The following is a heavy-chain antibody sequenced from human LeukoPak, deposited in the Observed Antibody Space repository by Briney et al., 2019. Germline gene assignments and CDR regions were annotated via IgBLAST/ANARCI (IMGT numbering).Heavy chain of an antibody. CDR1: GGSFSGYY. CDR3: ARVHYYDSGGYLDY. CDR2: INHSGST. D-gene: IGHD3-22*01. V-gene: IGHV4-34*01. J-gene: IGHJ4*02. Sequence: KPSETLSLTCAVYGGSFSGYYWSWIRQPPGKGLEWIGEINHSGSTNYNPSLKSRVTISVDTSKNQFSLKLSSVTAADTAVYYCARVHYYDSGGYLDYWGQGTLVTVSS.